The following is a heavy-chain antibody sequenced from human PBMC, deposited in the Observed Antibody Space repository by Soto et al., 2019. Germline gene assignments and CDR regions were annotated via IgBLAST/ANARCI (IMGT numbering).Heavy chain of an antibody. CDR3: ARGDRGAFDL. CDR2: IHSDGSST. CDR1: GFTFSYYW. J-gene: IGHJ3*01. V-gene: IGHV3-74*01. D-gene: IGHD1-26*01. Sequence: EVQLVESGGGLVQPGESLRLSCAASGFTFSYYWMHWVRQAPGKGLVWVSRIHSDGSSTTYADSVKGRFNISRDNARNTRYLQMNSLRAEDTAVYYVARGDRGAFDLWGQGTVVTVSS.